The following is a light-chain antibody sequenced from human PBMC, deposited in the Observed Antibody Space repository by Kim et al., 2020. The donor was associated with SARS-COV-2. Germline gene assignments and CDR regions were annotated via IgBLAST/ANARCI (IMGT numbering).Light chain of an antibody. V-gene: IGLV3-19*01. Sequence: SSELTQDPAVSVALGQTVRITCQGDSLRSYYATWYQQKPGQAPILVIYGKNNWPSGIPDRFSGSSSGNTASLIITGTQAGDEADYYCNFRDTNDNVVLGG. CDR3: NFRDTNDNVV. CDR1: SLRSYY. J-gene: IGLJ2*01. CDR2: GKN.